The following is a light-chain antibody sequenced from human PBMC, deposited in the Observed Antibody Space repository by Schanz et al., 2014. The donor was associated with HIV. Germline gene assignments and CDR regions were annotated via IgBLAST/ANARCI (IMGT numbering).Light chain of an antibody. J-gene: IGLJ3*02. V-gene: IGLV2-14*02. Sequence: QSALTQPASVSGSPGQSITISCTGTSSDVGSYNLVSWYQQHPGKAPKLIIFDVDNRPSGVSWRFSASKSGNTASLTISGLQAEDEADYYCGSYSSGDSHWVFGGGTKVTVL. CDR2: DVD. CDR1: SSDVGSYNL. CDR3: GSYSSGDSHWV.